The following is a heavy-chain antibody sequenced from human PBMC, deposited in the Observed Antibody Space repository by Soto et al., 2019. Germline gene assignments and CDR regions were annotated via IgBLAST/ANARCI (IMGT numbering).Heavy chain of an antibody. CDR1: GGSFSGYY. Sequence: SETLSLTCAVYGGSFSGYYWSWIRQPPGKGLEWIGEINHSGSTNYNPSLKSRVTISVDTSKNQFSLKLSSVTAADTAVYYCASSPRRWVTRNRTDYWGQGTLVTVSS. V-gene: IGHV4-34*01. J-gene: IGHJ4*02. D-gene: IGHD4-17*01. CDR2: INHSGST. CDR3: ASSPRRWVTRNRTDY.